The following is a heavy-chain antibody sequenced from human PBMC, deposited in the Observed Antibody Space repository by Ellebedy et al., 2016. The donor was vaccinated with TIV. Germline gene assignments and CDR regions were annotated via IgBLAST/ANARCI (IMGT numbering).Heavy chain of an antibody. CDR3: ARGSDGHTYTMDV. J-gene: IGHJ6*02. CDR1: GGSFNTYG. D-gene: IGHD3-10*01. CDR2: IIPIFGKS. V-gene: IGHV1-69*13. Sequence: ASLKVSCXASGGSFNTYGISWVRQPPGQGLEWMGGIIPIFGKSNNAQKFQGRVTITADESTSTAYMELSSLGPEDTAMYYCARGSDGHTYTMDVWGQGTTVTVSS.